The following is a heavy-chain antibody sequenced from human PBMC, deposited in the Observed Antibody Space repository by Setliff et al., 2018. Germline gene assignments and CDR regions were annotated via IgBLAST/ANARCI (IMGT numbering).Heavy chain of an antibody. D-gene: IGHD2-15*01. V-gene: IGHV4-61*09. CDR3: AREGYFPRGGNDLYYFDY. J-gene: IGHJ4*02. CDR1: GGSISSGSYY. CDR2: IYTSGST. Sequence: PSETLSLTCTGSGGSISSGSYYWSWIRQPAGKGLEWIGHIYTSGSTNYNPSLKSRVTISVDTSKNQFSLKLSSVTAADTAVYYCAREGYFPRGGNDLYYFDYWGQGTLVTVSS.